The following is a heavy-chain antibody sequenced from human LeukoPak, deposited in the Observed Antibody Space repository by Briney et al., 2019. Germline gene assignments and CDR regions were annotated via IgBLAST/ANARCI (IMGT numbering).Heavy chain of an antibody. D-gene: IGHD3-22*01. CDR1: VDSISGYY. CDR3: ARGYFDTSGSSNPFDY. V-gene: IGHV4-59*08. CDR2: IHSSGTT. J-gene: IGHJ4*02. Sequence: SETLSLTCTVSVDSISGYYWSWIRHTPGGGLEWIASIHSSGTTKYNPSLKSRVTMSVDTSKNQFSLRLTSVTAADTAVYFCARGYFDTSGSSNPFDYWGQGALVTVSS.